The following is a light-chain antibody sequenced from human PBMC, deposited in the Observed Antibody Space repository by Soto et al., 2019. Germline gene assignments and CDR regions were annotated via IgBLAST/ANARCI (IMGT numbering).Light chain of an antibody. CDR1: SSNIGSNT. Sequence: QAVLSQPPSASGTPGQRVTISCSGSSSNIGSNTVSWYQQFPGTPPKLLIYFNIQRPSGVPDRFSGSKPGTSASLAISGLQSEDDADYYCAAWDDSLNGYVFGTGTKVTVL. CDR2: FNI. CDR3: AAWDDSLNGYV. V-gene: IGLV1-44*01. J-gene: IGLJ1*01.